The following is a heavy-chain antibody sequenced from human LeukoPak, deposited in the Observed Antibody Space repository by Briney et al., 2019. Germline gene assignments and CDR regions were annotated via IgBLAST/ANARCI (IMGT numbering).Heavy chain of an antibody. J-gene: IGHJ4*02. CDR3: ARGWGMATMNY. CDR1: GGSFSGYY. Sequence: PSETLSLTCAVYGGSFSGYYWSWIRQPPGKGLEWIGEINHSGSTNYNPSLKSRVTISVDTSKNQFSLKLSSVTAADTAVYYCARGWGMATMNYWGQGTLVTVSS. CDR2: INHSGST. V-gene: IGHV4-34*01. D-gene: IGHD5-12*01.